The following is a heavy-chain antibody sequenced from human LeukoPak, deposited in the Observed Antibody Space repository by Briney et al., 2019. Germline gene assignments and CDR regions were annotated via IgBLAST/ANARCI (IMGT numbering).Heavy chain of an antibody. CDR3: ARDLIGSSGWTGAFDI. CDR1: GFTFSSYG. Sequence: GGSLRLSCAASGFTFSSYGMSWVRQAPGKGLEWVSAISGSGGSTYYADSVKGRFTISRDNSKNTLYLQMNSLRAEDTAVYYCARDLIGSSGWTGAFDIWGQGTMVTVSS. CDR2: ISGSGGST. J-gene: IGHJ3*02. V-gene: IGHV3-23*01. D-gene: IGHD6-19*01.